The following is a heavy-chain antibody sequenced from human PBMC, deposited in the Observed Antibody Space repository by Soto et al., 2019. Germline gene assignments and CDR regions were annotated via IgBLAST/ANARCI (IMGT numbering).Heavy chain of an antibody. CDR3: ASLAPWNDEYDY. Sequence: QVQLVQSGAEVKQPGASVKVSCKASGYTFTSYDINWVRQATGQGLEWMGWMNPNSGNTGYAQKFQGRVTMTRNTSISTAYMELSSLRSEDTAVYYCASLAPWNDEYDYWGQGTLVTVSS. D-gene: IGHD1-1*01. V-gene: IGHV1-8*01. CDR1: GYTFTSYD. J-gene: IGHJ4*02. CDR2: MNPNSGNT.